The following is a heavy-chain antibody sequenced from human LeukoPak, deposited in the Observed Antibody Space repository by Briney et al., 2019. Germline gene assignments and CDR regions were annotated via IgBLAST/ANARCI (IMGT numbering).Heavy chain of an antibody. Sequence: PGGSLRLSCAASGFTFDDYAMHWVRQVPGKGLEWVSLISGNGGNTYYADSVKGRFTISRDNSKNSPYLQMNSLRTEDTALYYCAKDISNWNSRHFDYWGQGTLVTVSS. D-gene: IGHD1-7*01. CDR2: ISGNGGNT. V-gene: IGHV3-43*02. J-gene: IGHJ4*02. CDR1: GFTFDDYA. CDR3: AKDISNWNSRHFDY.